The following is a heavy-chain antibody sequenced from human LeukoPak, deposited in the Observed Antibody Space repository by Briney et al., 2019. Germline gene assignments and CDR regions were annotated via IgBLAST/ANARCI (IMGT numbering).Heavy chain of an antibody. Sequence: GGSLRLSCAASGFTFDDYAMHWVRQAPGKGLEWVSGISRNSGSIGYADSVKGRFTISRDNAKNSLYLQMNSLRAEDTALYYCAKDPRYYYDSSGYWELYYFDYWGQGTLVTVSS. D-gene: IGHD3-22*01. CDR3: AKDPRYYYDSSGYWELYYFDY. V-gene: IGHV3-9*01. CDR1: GFTFDDYA. J-gene: IGHJ4*02. CDR2: ISRNSGSI.